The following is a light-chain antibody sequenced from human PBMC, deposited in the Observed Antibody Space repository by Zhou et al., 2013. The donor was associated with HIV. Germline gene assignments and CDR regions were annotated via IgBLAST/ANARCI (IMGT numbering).Light chain of an antibody. V-gene: IGKV1-9*01. CDR3: QQSYSFPA. Sequence: IQLTQSPSSLSASVGDRVTITCRASQGISSYLAWYQQKPGKAPKLLIFAASTLQSGVPSRFGGSGSGTDFTLTISSLQPEDSATYYCQQSYSFPAFGQGTKVGN. CDR2: AAS. J-gene: IGKJ1*01. CDR1: QGISSY.